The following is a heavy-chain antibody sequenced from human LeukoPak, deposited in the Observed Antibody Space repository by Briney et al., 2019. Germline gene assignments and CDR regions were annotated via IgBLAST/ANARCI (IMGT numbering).Heavy chain of an antibody. Sequence: GGSLRLSCAASGLNVSVNYMSWVRQAPGKGLEWLSVIYSTAITAYADSVKGRFTISRDNSKNTLALQMNSLRVEDTAVYYCARAPHALWFGGGAFDYWGQGTLVTVSS. J-gene: IGHJ4*02. CDR1: GLNVSVNY. CDR3: ARAPHALWFGGGAFDY. D-gene: IGHD3-10*01. CDR2: IYSTAIT. V-gene: IGHV3-53*01.